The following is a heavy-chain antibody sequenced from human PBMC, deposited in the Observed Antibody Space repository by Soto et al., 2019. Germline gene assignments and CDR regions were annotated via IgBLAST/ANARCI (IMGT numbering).Heavy chain of an antibody. CDR2: IWHDGSKK. CDR1: GFIFRDYG. V-gene: IGHV3-33*01. J-gene: IGHJ4*02. CDR3: ASQAFDY. Sequence: GGSLRLSCTASGFIFRDYGMQWVRQAPGKGLEWLAFIWHDGSKKYYAASLKGRFTISRDNSKNTMYLQMSSPTVEDTAVYYCASQAFDYWGQGTLVTVSS.